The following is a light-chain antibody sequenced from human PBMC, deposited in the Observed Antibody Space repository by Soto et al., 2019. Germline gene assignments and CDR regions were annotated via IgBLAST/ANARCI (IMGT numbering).Light chain of an antibody. CDR2: EVR. J-gene: IGLJ3*02. CDR1: TNDIGAYNY. CDR3: CSYTISATLV. V-gene: IGLV2-14*01. Sequence: QSVLTQPASVSGSPGQSITLSCSGTTNDIGAYNYVSWYQHHPGKVRKVIIYEVRNRPSGVSNRFSGSKSGNTASLTISGLQAEDEADYYCCSYTISATLVFGGGTKLTVL.